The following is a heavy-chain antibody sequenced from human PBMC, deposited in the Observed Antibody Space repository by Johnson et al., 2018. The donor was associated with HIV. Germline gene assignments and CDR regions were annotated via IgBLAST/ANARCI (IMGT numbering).Heavy chain of an antibody. CDR3: AREGGSYDFWSGYPPFDAFDI. V-gene: IGHV3-30*02. CDR2: IRNDASHK. CDR1: GFTFSSYG. D-gene: IGHD3-3*01. Sequence: VQLVESGGGLVQPGGSLRLSCAASGFTFSSYGMHWVRQAPGKGLEWVAFIRNDASHKYYAASVTGRFTISRDNSKNSLYRQMNSRRAEDTAVYSCAREGGSYDFWSGYPPFDAFDIWGQGTMVTVSS. J-gene: IGHJ3*02.